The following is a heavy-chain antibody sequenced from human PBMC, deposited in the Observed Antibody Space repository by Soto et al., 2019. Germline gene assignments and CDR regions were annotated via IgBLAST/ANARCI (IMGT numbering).Heavy chain of an antibody. D-gene: IGHD3-16*01. CDR3: ARWGTTGGLDF. CDR2: TSYDGSNA. Sequence: QVQLVESGGGVVQPGTSLRLFCVGSGFTFRSFVIHWVRQAPGKGLEWVALTSYDGSNAYYGDSVKGRFTISRDNSKNTVDLQMDSLRVEDTALYYCARWGTTGGLDFWGQGTLVSVSS. CDR1: GFTFRSFV. V-gene: IGHV3-30*03. J-gene: IGHJ4*02.